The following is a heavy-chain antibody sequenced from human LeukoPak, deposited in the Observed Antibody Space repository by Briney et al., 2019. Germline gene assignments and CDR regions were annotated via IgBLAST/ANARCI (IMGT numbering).Heavy chain of an antibody. CDR2: VSWNRDYI. CDR1: LFIFEDYS. V-gene: IGHV3-9*01. CDR3: APTRGWYDALFAY. Sequence: GGSLRLSCTGSLFIFEDYSIHWVRQVPGGGLEWVSGVSWNRDYIAYADSVKGRFTISRDNDKNIVYLQMDSLRVDDTGSYYCAPTRGWYDALFAYWGQGLQVTVSS. D-gene: IGHD6-19*01. J-gene: IGHJ4*02.